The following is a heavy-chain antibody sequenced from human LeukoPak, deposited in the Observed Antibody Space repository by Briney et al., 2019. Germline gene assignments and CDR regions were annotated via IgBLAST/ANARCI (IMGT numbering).Heavy chain of an antibody. CDR3: TRLNYDGSVTNAFDV. Sequence: GGSLRLSCAASGFTVSSSYMSWVRQAPEKGLEWVSVIYSGGSTFYADSVKARFTFSRDNSKNTLYLQMNSLRAEDTAVYFCTRLNYDGSVTNAFDVWGQGTMVTVSS. CDR2: IYSGGST. D-gene: IGHD3-22*01. CDR1: GFTVSSSY. V-gene: IGHV3-66*04. J-gene: IGHJ3*01.